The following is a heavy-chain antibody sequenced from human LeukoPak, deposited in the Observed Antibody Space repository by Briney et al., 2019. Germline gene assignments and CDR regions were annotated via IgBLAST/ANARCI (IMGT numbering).Heavy chain of an antibody. CDR1: GFTFSRHW. J-gene: IGHJ4*02. V-gene: IGHV3-7*01. CDR2: VDGDGSEK. Sequence: GGSLRLSCEASGFTFSRHWLTWVRQAPGKGLEWVGNVDGDGSEKNYVDSGKGRFIISRDNAKNSLYLQMNSLRAEDTAVYYCARAGLNYYGSGSYYDYWGQGTLVTVSS. CDR3: ARAGLNYYGSGSYYDY. D-gene: IGHD3-10*01.